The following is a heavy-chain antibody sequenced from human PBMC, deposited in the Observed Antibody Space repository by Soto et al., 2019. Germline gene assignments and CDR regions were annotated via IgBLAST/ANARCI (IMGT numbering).Heavy chain of an antibody. V-gene: IGHV3-23*01. J-gene: IGHJ4*02. CDR3: AKHGAAAAPGL. CDR2: ISASGGGT. CDR1: GFTFSSYA. D-gene: IGHD6-13*01. Sequence: EVQLLESGGGLVQPGGSLRLSCTASGFTFSSYAMSWVRQAPGKGLEWVSLISASGGGTYYADSVKGRFTISRDNSKNTLYLPMKSLKAGENAVYYCAKHGAAAAPGLRGQGTQVTVSS.